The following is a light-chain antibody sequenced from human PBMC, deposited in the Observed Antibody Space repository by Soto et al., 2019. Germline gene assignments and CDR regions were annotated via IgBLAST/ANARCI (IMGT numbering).Light chain of an antibody. Sequence: EIVLTQSPGTLSLSPVERATLSCRASQSVSNNYLAWYQQKPGQAPRLLIYGASNRATGIPDRFSGSGSGTDFTLTISSLEPEDFAVYYCQQRSFGQGTRLEIK. CDR1: QSVSNNY. CDR2: GAS. J-gene: IGKJ5*01. V-gene: IGKV3D-20*02. CDR3: QQRS.